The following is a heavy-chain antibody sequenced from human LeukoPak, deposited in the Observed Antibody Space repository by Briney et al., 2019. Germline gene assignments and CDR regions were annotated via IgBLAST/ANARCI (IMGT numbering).Heavy chain of an antibody. V-gene: IGHV3-7*01. D-gene: IGHD3-10*01. Sequence: PGGSLRLSCVGSGFTFRNYWMNWVRQAPGKGLEWVANIKQDGSEKYYVDSVKGRFTISGDNAKNSLYLQMNSLRAEDTAVYYCARDRLNGGSGSFFPDYWGQGTLVTVS. J-gene: IGHJ4*02. CDR1: GFTFRNYW. CDR2: IKQDGSEK. CDR3: ARDRLNGGSGSFFPDY.